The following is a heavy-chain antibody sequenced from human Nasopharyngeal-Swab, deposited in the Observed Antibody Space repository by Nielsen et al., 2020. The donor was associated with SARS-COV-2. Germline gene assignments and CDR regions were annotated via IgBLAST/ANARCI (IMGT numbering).Heavy chain of an antibody. CDR3: ARDGPGGWFLDY. J-gene: IGHJ4*02. D-gene: IGHD6-19*01. CDR2: ITPSGGST. CDR1: GGTFGSYG. Sequence: ASVKVSCKASGGTFGSYGISWVRQAPGQGLEWMGIITPSGGSTNYAQKFQGRVTMTSDTSTSTVYMYLSSLRSEDTAVYYCARDGPGGWFLDYWGQGTLVTVSS. V-gene: IGHV1-46*01.